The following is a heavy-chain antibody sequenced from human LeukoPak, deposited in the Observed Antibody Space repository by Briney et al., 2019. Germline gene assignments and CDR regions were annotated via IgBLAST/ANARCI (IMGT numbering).Heavy chain of an antibody. Sequence: SETLSLTCTVSGGSISSYYWGWIRQPPGKGLEWIGSIYYSGSTYYNPSLKSRVTISVDTSKNQFSLKLSSVTAADTAVYYCARSPYSSGWYPTFDYWGQGTLVTVSS. V-gene: IGHV4-39*07. CDR1: GGSISSYY. CDR2: IYYSGST. CDR3: ARSPYSSGWYPTFDY. D-gene: IGHD6-19*01. J-gene: IGHJ4*02.